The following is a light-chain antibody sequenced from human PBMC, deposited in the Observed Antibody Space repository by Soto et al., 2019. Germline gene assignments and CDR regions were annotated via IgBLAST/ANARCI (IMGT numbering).Light chain of an antibody. CDR1: SSDVGGYNY. Sequence: QSALTQPASVYVSPGQSITISCTGTSSDVGGYNYVSWYQQHPGKAPKLMIYDVSNRPSGVSNRFSGSKSGNTASLTITGLQAEDQSDYFCSAYTGSSTHAVFGPGTTLTVL. CDR3: SAYTGSSTHAV. J-gene: IGLJ1*01. V-gene: IGLV2-14*01. CDR2: DVS.